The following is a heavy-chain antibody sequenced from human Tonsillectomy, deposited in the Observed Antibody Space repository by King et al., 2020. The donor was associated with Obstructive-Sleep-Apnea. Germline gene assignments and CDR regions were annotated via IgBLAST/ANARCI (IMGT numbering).Heavy chain of an antibody. CDR3: ARQRGQWLVHDAFDI. D-gene: IGHD6-19*01. J-gene: IGHJ3*02. V-gene: IGHV4-59*08. CDR2: MYYSGST. CDR1: GDSISSYF. Sequence: QLQESGPGLVKPSETLSLTCTVSGDSISSYFWSWIRQPPGKGLEWIGYMYYSGSTNCNPALKSRVTISVETSKNQFSLKLSSVTAADTAVDYCARQRGQWLVHDAFDIWGQGTMVTVSS.